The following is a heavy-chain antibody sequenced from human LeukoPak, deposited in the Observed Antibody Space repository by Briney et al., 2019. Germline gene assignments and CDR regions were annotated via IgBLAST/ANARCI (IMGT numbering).Heavy chain of an antibody. CDR3: AKARRGNWFDP. CDR2: ISWNSGSI. Sequence: TGRSLRLSCAASGFTFDDYAMHWVRQAPGKGLEWVSGISWNSGSIGYADSVKGRFTISRDNAKNSLYLQMNSLRAEDTAVYYCAKARRGNWFDPWGQGTLVTVSS. J-gene: IGHJ5*02. CDR1: GFTFDDYA. D-gene: IGHD5-24*01. V-gene: IGHV3-9*01.